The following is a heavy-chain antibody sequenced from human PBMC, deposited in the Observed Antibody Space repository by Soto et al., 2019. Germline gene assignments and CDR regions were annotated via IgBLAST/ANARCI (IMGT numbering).Heavy chain of an antibody. CDR2: INSDGSST. J-gene: IGHJ6*02. Sequence: EVQLVESGGGLVQPGGSLRLSCAASGFTFSSSWMHWVRQAPGKGLVWVSRINSDGSSTSYADSVKGRFTISRDNAKTTLHLQMNSLRAEDTAVYYCVRLRFVSHGMVVWGQGTTVTVSS. V-gene: IGHV3-74*01. CDR1: GFTFSSSW. D-gene: IGHD3-10*01. CDR3: VRLRFVSHGMVV.